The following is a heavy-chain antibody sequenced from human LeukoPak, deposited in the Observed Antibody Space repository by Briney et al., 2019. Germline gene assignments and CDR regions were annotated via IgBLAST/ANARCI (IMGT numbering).Heavy chain of an antibody. CDR3: AKIRRSSSGAFDI. V-gene: IGHV3-23*01. D-gene: IGHD6-6*01. J-gene: IGHJ3*02. Sequence: GGSLRLSCAASGFTFSSYAMSWVRQAPGKGLEWVSAISGSGGSTYYADSVKGRFTISRDNSKNTLYLQTNSLRAEDTAVYYCAKIRRSSSGAFDIWGQGTMVTASS. CDR2: ISGSGGST. CDR1: GFTFSSYA.